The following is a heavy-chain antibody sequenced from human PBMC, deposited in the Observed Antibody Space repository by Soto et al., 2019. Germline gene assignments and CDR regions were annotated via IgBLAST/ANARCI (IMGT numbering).Heavy chain of an antibody. CDR2: INHSGST. CDR3: AREPDFWSGYSPVGLYYGMDV. J-gene: IGHJ6*02. V-gene: IGHV4-34*01. CDR1: GGSFSGYY. Sequence: SETLSLTCAVYGGSFSGYYWSWIRQPPGKGLEWIGEINHSGSTNYNPSLKSRVTISVDTSKNQFSLKLSSVTAADTAVYYCAREPDFWSGYSPVGLYYGMDVWGQGTTVTVSS. D-gene: IGHD3-3*01.